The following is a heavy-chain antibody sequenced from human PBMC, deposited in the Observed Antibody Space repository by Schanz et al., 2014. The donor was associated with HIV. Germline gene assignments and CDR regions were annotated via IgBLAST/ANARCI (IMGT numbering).Heavy chain of an antibody. D-gene: IGHD3-22*01. CDR2: ISSSSSYI. J-gene: IGHJ6*02. V-gene: IGHV3-21*01. CDR3: VRVRSPRVKIVVVMDYYYYAMDV. CDR1: GFSFSSHG. Sequence: VQLVESGGGVVQPGRSLRLSCAASGFSFSSHGMHWVRQPPGKGLEWVSSISSSSSYIYYADSMKGRFTISRDNAKNSLYLQMNSLRAEDTAVYYCVRVRSPRVKIVVVMDYYYYAMDVWGQGTTVTVSS.